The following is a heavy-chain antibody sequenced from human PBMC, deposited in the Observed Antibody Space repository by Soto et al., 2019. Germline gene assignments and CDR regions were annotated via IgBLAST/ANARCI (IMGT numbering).Heavy chain of an antibody. J-gene: IGHJ5*02. CDR2: ISGSGGST. CDR3: AKDPYCTNGVCYKYNWFDP. Sequence: GGSLRLSCAASGFTFSSYAMSWVRQAPGKGLEWVSAISGSGGSTYYADSVKGRFTISRDNSKNTQYLQMNSLRAEDTAVYYCAKDPYCTNGVCYKYNWFDPWGQGTLVTVSS. V-gene: IGHV3-23*01. D-gene: IGHD2-8*01. CDR1: GFTFSSYA.